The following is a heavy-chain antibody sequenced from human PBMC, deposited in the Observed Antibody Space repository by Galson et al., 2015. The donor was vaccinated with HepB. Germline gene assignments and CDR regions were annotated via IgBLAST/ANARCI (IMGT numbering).Heavy chain of an antibody. CDR3: TRVGGSYLYYFDY. V-gene: IGHV3-49*04. CDR2: IRSKAYGGTT. CDR1: GFTFHDYA. J-gene: IGHJ4*02. Sequence: SLRLSCAASGFTFHDYAMHWVRQAPGKGLEWVGFIRSKAYGGTTEYAASVKGRFTISRDDSKSIAYLQMNSLKTEDTAVYYCTRVGGSYLYYFDYWGQGTLVTVSS. D-gene: IGHD1-26*01.